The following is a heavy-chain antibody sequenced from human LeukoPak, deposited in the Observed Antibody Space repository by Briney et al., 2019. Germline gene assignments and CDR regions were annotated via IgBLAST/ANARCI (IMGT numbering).Heavy chain of an antibody. J-gene: IGHJ6*02. V-gene: IGHV3-43*01. CDR3: ARGYCSGGSCCPEEGYYGMDV. Sequence: GGSLRLSCAASGFIFDDYTMHWVRQVPGKGLEWVSLISWDGGSTSYADSVKGRFTISRDNSKNRLYLQMNSLRTEDTALYYCARGYCSGGSCCPEEGYYGMDVWGQGTTVTVSS. CDR1: GFIFDDYT. CDR2: ISWDGGST. D-gene: IGHD2-15*01.